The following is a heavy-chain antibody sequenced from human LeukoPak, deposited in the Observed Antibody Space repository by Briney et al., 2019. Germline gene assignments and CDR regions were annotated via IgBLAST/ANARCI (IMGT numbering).Heavy chain of an antibody. V-gene: IGHV3-20*04. D-gene: IGHD3-16*02. CDR1: GFTFDDYG. CDR3: ARHRFLRRPEPADY. CDR2: INWNGGRT. Sequence: GGSLRLSCAASGFTFDDYGMRWVRQGPGQGLEWVCGINWNGGRTGYADSVKGRFTISRDNAKNSLYLQMNSLRAEDTALYYCARHRFLRRPEPADYWGQGTLVTVSS. J-gene: IGHJ4*02.